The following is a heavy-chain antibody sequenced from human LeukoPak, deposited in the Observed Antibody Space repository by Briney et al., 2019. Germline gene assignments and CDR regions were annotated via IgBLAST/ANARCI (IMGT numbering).Heavy chain of an antibody. Sequence: PSETLSLTCAVYGGSFSGYYWSWIRQSPGKGLEWIGEITHSGSTNYNPSLKSRVTISLDTSKNQFSLKLTSVTAADTAVYYCARLGYYYDTSGYYVYYFDYWAQGTLVTVSS. CDR3: ARLGYYYDTSGYYVYYFDY. D-gene: IGHD3-22*01. V-gene: IGHV4-34*01. CDR1: GGSFSGYY. CDR2: ITHSGST. J-gene: IGHJ4*02.